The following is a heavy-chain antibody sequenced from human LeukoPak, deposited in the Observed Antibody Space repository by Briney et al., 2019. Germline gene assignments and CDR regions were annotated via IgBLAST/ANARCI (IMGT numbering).Heavy chain of an antibody. CDR3: ASTRGYSYGDDAFDI. CDR2: IYYSGST. J-gene: IGHJ3*02. CDR1: GGSISSGGYY. V-gene: IGHV4-31*03. Sequence: SETLSLTCSVSGGSISSGGYYWSWIRQHPGKGLEWIGYIYYSGSTYYNPSLKSRVTISVDTSKNQFSLKLSSVTAADTAVYYCASTRGYSYGDDAFDIWGQGTMVTVSS. D-gene: IGHD5-18*01.